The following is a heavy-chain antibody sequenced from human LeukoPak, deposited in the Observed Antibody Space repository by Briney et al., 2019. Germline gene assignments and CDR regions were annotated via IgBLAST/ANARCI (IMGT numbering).Heavy chain of an antibody. Sequence: GGSLRLSCAASGFTFSRYEMNWVRQAPGKGLEWVSYISSGGGTIHYADSVKGRFTISRDNARNSLYLQMNSLRAEDTALYYCARFLVGPLYYFDFWGQGTLVTVSS. D-gene: IGHD2-2*01. CDR3: ARFLVGPLYYFDF. CDR2: ISSGGGTI. J-gene: IGHJ4*02. V-gene: IGHV3-48*03. CDR1: GFTFSRYE.